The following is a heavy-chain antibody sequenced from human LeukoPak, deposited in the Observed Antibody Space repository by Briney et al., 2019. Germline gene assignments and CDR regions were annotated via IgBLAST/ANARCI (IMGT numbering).Heavy chain of an antibody. CDR1: GFTFGDYA. J-gene: IGHJ4*02. Sequence: GGSLRLSCTTSGFTFGDYAMNWVRQAPGKGLEWVSSISSSSSYIYYADSVKGRFTISRDNAKNSLYLQMNSLRAEDTAVYYCARDRSGSYRDPYFDYWGQGTLVTVSS. CDR3: ARDRSGSYRDPYFDY. CDR2: ISSSSSYI. V-gene: IGHV3-21*01. D-gene: IGHD1-26*01.